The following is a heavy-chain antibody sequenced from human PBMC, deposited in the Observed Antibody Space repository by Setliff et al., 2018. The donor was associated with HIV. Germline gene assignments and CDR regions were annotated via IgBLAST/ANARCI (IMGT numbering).Heavy chain of an antibody. D-gene: IGHD6-6*01. CDR1: GFSFNSYW. CDR3: AMFSSSSG. J-gene: IGHJ4*02. CDR2: INNDTTTT. Sequence: GGSLRLSCAASGFSFNSYWMHWVRQAPGQGLVWVSGINNDTTTTTYADSVKGRFSISRDNAKNTLYLQMNGLRGEDTAVYYCAMFSSSSGWGQGTQVTVSS. V-gene: IGHV3-74*01.